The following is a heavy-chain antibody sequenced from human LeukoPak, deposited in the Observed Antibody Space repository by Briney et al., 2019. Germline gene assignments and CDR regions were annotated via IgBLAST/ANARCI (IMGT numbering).Heavy chain of an antibody. J-gene: IGHJ4*02. CDR2: IYTSGST. Sequence: SETLSLTCTVSGGSISSFYWSWIRQPPGKGLEGIGYIYTSGSTNYNPSLKSRVTISVDTSKNQFSLKLSSVTAADTAVYYCARLREGRVGATTPYFDYWGQGTLVTVSS. CDR3: ARLREGRVGATTPYFDY. CDR1: GGSISSFY. V-gene: IGHV4-4*09. D-gene: IGHD1-26*01.